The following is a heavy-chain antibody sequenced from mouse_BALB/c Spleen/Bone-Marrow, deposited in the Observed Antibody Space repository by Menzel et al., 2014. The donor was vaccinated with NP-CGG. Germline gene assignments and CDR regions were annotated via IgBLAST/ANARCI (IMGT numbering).Heavy chain of an antibody. J-gene: IGHJ1*01. CDR3: ARDIEGNYSYWYLDI. D-gene: IGHD2-1*01. CDR2: IRNKAKGSTT. V-gene: IGHV7-3*02. CDR1: GFTLTDYY. Sequence: EVKLVESGGGSEQPGGSLRLSCAPSGFTLTDYYMSWVRQPPGKALEWLGFIRNKAKGSTTDYSASVKGRFTISRDNSQSILYLQMNTLRPEDSATYCCARDIEGNYSYWYLDIWGAGTTVTVSS.